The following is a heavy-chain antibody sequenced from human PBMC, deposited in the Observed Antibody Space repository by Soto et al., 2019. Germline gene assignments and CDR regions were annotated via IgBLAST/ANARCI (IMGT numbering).Heavy chain of an antibody. Sequence: GWSLRLACAYPGFTFISYAMSWVRQAPGKGLEWVSAISGSGGSTYYADSVKGRFTISRDNSKNTLYLQMNSLRAEDTAVYYCAKELMDILTGRIWFDPWGQGTLVTVSS. V-gene: IGHV3-23*01. J-gene: IGHJ5*02. CDR2: ISGSGGST. CDR3: AKELMDILTGRIWFDP. CDR1: GFTFISYA. D-gene: IGHD3-9*01.